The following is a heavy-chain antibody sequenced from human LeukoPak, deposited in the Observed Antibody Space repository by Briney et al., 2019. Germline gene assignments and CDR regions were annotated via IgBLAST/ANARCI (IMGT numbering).Heavy chain of an antibody. V-gene: IGHV3-23*01. J-gene: IGHJ4*02. D-gene: IGHD2-2*01. CDR3: AKDLGGVPATIFV. Sequence: GGSLRLSCAASGFTFSSYAMNWVRQAPGKGLEWVSAISGSGTSKYYADSMKGRFTISRDNSKNTLYLQMNSLRAEDTAVYYCAKDLGGVPATIFVWGQGTLVTVSS. CDR2: ISGSGTSK. CDR1: GFTFSSYA.